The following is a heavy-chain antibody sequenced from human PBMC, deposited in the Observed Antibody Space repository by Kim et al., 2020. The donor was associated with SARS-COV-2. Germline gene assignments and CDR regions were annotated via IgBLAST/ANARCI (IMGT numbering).Heavy chain of an antibody. CDR1: GGSIRSGGYY. J-gene: IGHJ4*02. Sequence: SETLSLTCTVSGGSIRSGGYYWSWIRQHPGKGLEWIGYINYSGSTYYNPSLKSRVTISVDTSKNQFSLKLSSVTAADTAVYYCARAPLTIFGVVIQNFDYWGQGTLVTVSS. CDR3: ARAPLTIFGVVIQNFDY. CDR2: INYSGST. V-gene: IGHV4-31*03. D-gene: IGHD3-3*01.